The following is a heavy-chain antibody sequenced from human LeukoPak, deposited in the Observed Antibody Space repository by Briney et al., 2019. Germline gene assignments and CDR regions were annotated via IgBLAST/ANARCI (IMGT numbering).Heavy chain of an antibody. CDR1: GFTFSSYW. V-gene: IGHV3-7*01. CDR2: IKQDGSEK. D-gene: IGHD3-10*01. Sequence: GGSLRLSCAASGFTFSSYWMSWVRQAPGKGLEWVANIKQDGSEKYYVDFVKGRFTISRDNAKNSLYLQMNSLRAEDTAVYYCAKDGGVRGPDYYYYMDVWGKGTTVTISS. CDR3: AKDGGVRGPDYYYYMDV. J-gene: IGHJ6*03.